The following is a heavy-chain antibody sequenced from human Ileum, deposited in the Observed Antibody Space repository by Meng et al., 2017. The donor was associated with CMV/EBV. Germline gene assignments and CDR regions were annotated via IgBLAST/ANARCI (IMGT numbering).Heavy chain of an antibody. V-gene: IGHV4-39*01. CDR3: ARGNTGGYYSPGGSWFDP. CDR2: IYYSGTT. CDR1: ISNVNPY. J-gene: IGHJ5*02. Sequence: ISNVNPYWGWIRQPPGKGLEWIGSIYYSGTTYYNPSLKSRVTMSVDTSKNQFSLKLNSVTAADTAVYYCARGNTGGYYSPGGSWFDPWGQGTLVTVSS. D-gene: IGHD3-22*01.